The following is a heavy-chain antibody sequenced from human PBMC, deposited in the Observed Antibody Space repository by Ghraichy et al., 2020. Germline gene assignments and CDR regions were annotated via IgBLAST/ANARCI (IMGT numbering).Heavy chain of an antibody. CDR2: LETSGTT. CDR1: GFTLSSYA. Sequence: GESLNISCAASGFTLSSYAMSWVRQAPGKGLEWVSALETSGTTYSADSVKGRFTISRDSSKNTLYLQMNSLRAEDTALYFCAQGDSSDWGRFYYWGQGTLVTVSS. J-gene: IGHJ4*02. CDR3: AQGDSSDWGRFYY. D-gene: IGHD6-19*01. V-gene: IGHV3-23*01.